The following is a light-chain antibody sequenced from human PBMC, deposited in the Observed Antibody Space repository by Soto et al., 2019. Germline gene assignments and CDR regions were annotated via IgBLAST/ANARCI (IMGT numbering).Light chain of an antibody. Sequence: DIQLTQSPSSLSASVGDRVTISCRVSQGISSYLNWYQQKPGKPPKLLIYAASSLQSGVPSRFSGSGSGTDFTLTISSLQPEDFATYSCQQSYSTPRTFGQGTKVDIK. CDR1: QGISSY. CDR2: AAS. V-gene: IGKV1-39*01. J-gene: IGKJ1*01. CDR3: QQSYSTPRT.